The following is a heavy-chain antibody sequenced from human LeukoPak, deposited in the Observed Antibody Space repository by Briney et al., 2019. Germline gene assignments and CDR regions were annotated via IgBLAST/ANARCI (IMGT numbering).Heavy chain of an antibody. CDR1: GFIFSNYA. V-gene: IGHV3-30*18. D-gene: IGHD6-13*01. CDR2: ISSGGETK. CDR3: AKDGASTARGTFDY. Sequence: GGSLRLSCAASGFIFSNYAMQWVRQAPGKGLEWLAVISSGGETKIYADSVRGRFTVSRDNSKNTLSLQMNSLRPEDTALYYCAKDGASTARGTFDYWGQGTLVTVST. J-gene: IGHJ4*02.